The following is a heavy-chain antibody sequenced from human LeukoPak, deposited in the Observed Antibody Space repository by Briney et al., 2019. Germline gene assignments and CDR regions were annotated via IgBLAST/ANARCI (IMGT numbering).Heavy chain of an antibody. CDR3: ARNLRFKRAIHYYYYYMDV. CDR1: GFTFSSYA. D-gene: IGHD2-2*01. CDR2: ISYDGSNK. Sequence: GRSLTLSCAASGFTFSSYAMHWVRQAPGKGLEWVAVISYDGSNKYYADSVKGRFTISRDNSKNTLYLQMNSLRAEDTAVYYCARNLRFKRAIHYYYYYMDVWGKGTTVTVSS. J-gene: IGHJ6*03. V-gene: IGHV3-30*01.